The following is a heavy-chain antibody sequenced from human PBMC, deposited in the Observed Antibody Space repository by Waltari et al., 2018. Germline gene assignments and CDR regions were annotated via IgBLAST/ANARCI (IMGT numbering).Heavy chain of an antibody. J-gene: IGHJ5*02. V-gene: IGHV1-69*13. CDR2: ISPIFGTA. CDR3: ARGSATIGGWFDP. Sequence: QVQLVQSGAEVKKPGSSVKVPCKASGGTFSSYAISWVRQAPGQGLEWMGGISPIFGTANYAKKFQGRVTITADESTSTAYMELSSLRSEDTAVYYCARGSATIGGWFDPWGQGTLVTVSS. CDR1: GGTFSSYA. D-gene: IGHD5-12*01.